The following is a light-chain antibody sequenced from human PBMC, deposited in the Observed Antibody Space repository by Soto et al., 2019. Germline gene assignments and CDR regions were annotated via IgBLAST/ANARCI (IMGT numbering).Light chain of an antibody. J-gene: IGKJ1*01. V-gene: IGKV3-11*01. Sequence: EIVLTQSPATLSLSPGERATLSCRASQSVSSYLAWYQQKPGQAPRLLVYDASNRATGIPARFSGSGSGTDFTLPISSLEPGDFAVYYCQQRSNWPVTFGQGTKVEIK. CDR3: QQRSNWPVT. CDR1: QSVSSY. CDR2: DAS.